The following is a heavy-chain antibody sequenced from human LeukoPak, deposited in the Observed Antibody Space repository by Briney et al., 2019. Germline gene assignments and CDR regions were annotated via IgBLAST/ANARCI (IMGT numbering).Heavy chain of an antibody. V-gene: IGHV4-4*09. CDR1: GGSISSYY. CDR2: IYTSGST. J-gene: IGHJ5*02. Sequence: SETLSLTCTVSGGSISSYYWSWIRQPPGKGLEWIGYIYTSGSTNYNPSPKSRVTISVDTSKNQFSLKLSSVTAADTAVYYCARLIFPRNWFDPWGQGTLVTVSS. D-gene: IGHD3-16*01. CDR3: ARLIFPRNWFDP.